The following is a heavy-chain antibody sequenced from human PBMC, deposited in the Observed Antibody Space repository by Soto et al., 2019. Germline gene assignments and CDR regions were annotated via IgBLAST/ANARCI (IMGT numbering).Heavy chain of an antibody. J-gene: IGHJ4*02. CDR3: ARARGGFEYYSSTSCFIFDY. Sequence: ASVKVSCKASGYTFTGYYMHWVRQAPGQGLEWMGWINPNRGGTNYAQQLQGCVTMTRDTSINTAYMELSRLRSDDTALYYCARARGGFEYYSSTSCFIFDYWGQGTLITVSS. D-gene: IGHD2-2*01. CDR1: GYTFTGYY. V-gene: IGHV1-2*04. CDR2: INPNRGGT.